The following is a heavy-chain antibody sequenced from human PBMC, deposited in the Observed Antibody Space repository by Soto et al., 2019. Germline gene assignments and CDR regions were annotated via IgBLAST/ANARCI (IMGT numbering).Heavy chain of an antibody. D-gene: IGHD3-22*01. V-gene: IGHV3-11*05. Sequence: GGSLRLSCAASGFTFSDYFMSWIRQAPGKGLEWVSFISGSSDNIKYADSVKGRFTISRDNAKNSLYLQMNSLKTEDTAVYYCTRDGAEHYYDSSGYFFDYWGQGTLVTVSS. J-gene: IGHJ4*02. CDR1: GFTFSDYF. CDR3: TRDGAEHYYDSSGYFFDY. CDR2: ISGSSDNI.